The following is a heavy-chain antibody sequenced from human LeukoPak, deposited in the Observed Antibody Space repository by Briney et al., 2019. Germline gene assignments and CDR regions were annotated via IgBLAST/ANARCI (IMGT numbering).Heavy chain of an antibody. CDR2: IYYSGST. V-gene: IGHV4-61*08. Sequence: SETLSLTCTVSGGSISSGGYYWSWIRQPPGKGLEWIGSIYYSGSTNYNPSLKSRVTISVDASTNQFSLKLSSVTAADTAVYYCVRHKGDGYKSWGQGTLVTVSS. CDR1: GGSISSGGYY. CDR3: VRHKGDGYKS. J-gene: IGHJ4*02. D-gene: IGHD5-12*01.